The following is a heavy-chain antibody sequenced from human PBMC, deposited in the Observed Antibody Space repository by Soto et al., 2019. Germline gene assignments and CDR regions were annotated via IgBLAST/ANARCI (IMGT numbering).Heavy chain of an antibody. CDR1: GGSFSGYY. J-gene: IGHJ3*02. CDR2: INHSGST. D-gene: IGHD2-15*01. V-gene: IGHV4-34*01. Sequence: ASETLSLTCAVYGGSFSGYYWSWIRQPPGKGLEWIGEINHSGSTNYNPSLKSRVTISVDTSKNQFSLKLSSVTAADTAVYYCARGRGYCSGGSCPGAFDIWGQGTMVTVSS. CDR3: ARGRGYCSGGSCPGAFDI.